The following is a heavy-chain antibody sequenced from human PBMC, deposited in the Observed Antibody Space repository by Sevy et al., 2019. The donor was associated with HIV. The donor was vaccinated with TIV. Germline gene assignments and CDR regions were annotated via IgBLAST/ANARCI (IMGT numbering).Heavy chain of an antibody. V-gene: IGHV3-23*01. CDR3: ARNPGYCSGGTCYWYFDL. J-gene: IGHJ2*01. D-gene: IGHD2-15*01. CDR1: GFAFRSRA. CDR2: ISGGGGDT. Sequence: GSLRLSCVASGFAFRSRAMSWVRQAPGKGLEWVAAISGGGGDTYYAPSVKGRFTISRDNSKDTLYLQMSSLRAEDTAVYYCARNPGYCSGGTCYWYFDLWGRGTLVTVSS.